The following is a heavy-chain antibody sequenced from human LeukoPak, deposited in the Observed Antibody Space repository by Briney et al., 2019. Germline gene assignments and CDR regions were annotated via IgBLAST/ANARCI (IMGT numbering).Heavy chain of an antibody. J-gene: IGHJ4*02. D-gene: IGHD3-22*01. Sequence: SVKVSCRASGFTFTSSAMQWVRQARGQRLEWIGWIVVGSGNTNYAQKFQERVTITRDMSTSTAYMELGSLRSEDTAVYYCAAVLDDSSGYYSFLGYWGQGTLVTVSS. V-gene: IGHV1-58*02. CDR1: GFTFTSSA. CDR2: IVVGSGNT. CDR3: AAVLDDSSGYYSFLGY.